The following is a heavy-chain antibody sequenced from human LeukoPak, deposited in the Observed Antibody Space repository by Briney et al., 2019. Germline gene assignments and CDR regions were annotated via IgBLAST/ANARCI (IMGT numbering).Heavy chain of an antibody. CDR1: GFTFSGFS. D-gene: IGHD3-10*01. Sequence: PSGGSLRLSCAASGFTFSGFSMSWVRQSPTKGLEWVANIKQDGSERYYVDSVKGRFTISRDNAKNSLSLQVNNLRVEDTAVYYCARAGSHWHYVYWGQGTVVTVSS. V-gene: IGHV3-7*01. CDR3: ARAGSHWHYVY. CDR2: IKQDGSER. J-gene: IGHJ4*02.